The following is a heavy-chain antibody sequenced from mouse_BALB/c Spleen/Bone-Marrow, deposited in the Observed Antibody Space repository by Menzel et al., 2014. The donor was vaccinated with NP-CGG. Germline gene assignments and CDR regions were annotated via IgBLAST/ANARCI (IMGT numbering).Heavy chain of an antibody. CDR2: IYPGDGGT. D-gene: IGHD3-2*01. V-gene: IGHV1S56*01. CDR1: GYTFTSYY. J-gene: IGHJ3*01. Sequence: ESGPELVKPGASVKMSCKASGYTFTSYYIHWVKQRPGQGLEWIGWIYPGDGGTKYNEKFKGKTTLTADKSSSTAYMLLSSLTSEDSAIYFCARTDSSGSWFAYWGQGTLVTVSA. CDR3: ARTDSSGSWFAY.